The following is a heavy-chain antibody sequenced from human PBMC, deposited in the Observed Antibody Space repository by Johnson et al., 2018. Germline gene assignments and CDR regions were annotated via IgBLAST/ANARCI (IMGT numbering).Heavy chain of an antibody. CDR2: IRSSGSTI. Sequence: QVQLVQSGGGVVQPGRSLRLSCAASGFTFSDYYMNWIRQTPGKGLEWVSYIRSSGSTIYYADPVKGRFTSPRDNAKNSLYLQMNSLRAEDTAVYYCARDPYFSWAAAYYYGMDVWGQGTTVTVSS. CDR3: ARDPYFSWAAAYYYGMDV. D-gene: IGHD6-13*01. CDR1: GFTFSDYY. V-gene: IGHV3-11*01. J-gene: IGHJ6*02.